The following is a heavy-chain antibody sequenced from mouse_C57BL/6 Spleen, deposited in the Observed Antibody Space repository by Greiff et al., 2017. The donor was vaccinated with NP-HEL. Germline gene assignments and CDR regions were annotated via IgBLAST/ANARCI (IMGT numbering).Heavy chain of an antibody. CDR1: GYTFTDYN. CDR2: INPNNGGT. Sequence: EVQLQQSGPELVKPGASVKIPCKASGYTFTDYNMDWVKQSHGKSLEWIGDINPNNGGTIYNQKFKGKATLTVDKSSSTAYMELRSLTSEDTAVYYCARRYDGYWGVFDYWGQGTTLTVSS. J-gene: IGHJ2*01. CDR3: ARRYDGYWGVFDY. V-gene: IGHV1-18*01. D-gene: IGHD2-3*01.